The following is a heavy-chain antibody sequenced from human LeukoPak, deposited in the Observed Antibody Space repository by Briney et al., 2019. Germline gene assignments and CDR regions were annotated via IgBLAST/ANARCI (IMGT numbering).Heavy chain of an antibody. V-gene: IGHV3-48*03. J-gene: IGHJ4*02. CDR1: GFTFSSYE. D-gene: IGHD4-11*01. CDR2: ISSSGSTI. Sequence: GGALRLSCAASGFTFSSYEMNWVRQAPGKGLEWVSYISSSGSTIYYADSVKGRFTISRDNATNSLYLQMNSLRAEDTAVYYCARASSDYSNGDHFDYWGQGTLVTVSS. CDR3: ARASSDYSNGDHFDY.